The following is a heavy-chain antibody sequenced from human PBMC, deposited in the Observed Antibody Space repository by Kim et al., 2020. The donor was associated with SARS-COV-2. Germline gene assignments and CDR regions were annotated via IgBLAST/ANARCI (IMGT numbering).Heavy chain of an antibody. Sequence: GGSLRLSCVASGFTFKNYAMSWVRQAPGKGLEWVSVVDSAGTGTQYADSVKGRFTISRDNSRGTLILQMNSLRAADTALYYCAKNTAVPGTYYRDYTMDVWGQGTTVTVSS. CDR3: AKNTAVPGTYYRDYTMDV. CDR1: GFTFKNYA. D-gene: IGHD6-19*01. CDR2: VDSAGTGT. V-gene: IGHV3-23*03. J-gene: IGHJ6*02.